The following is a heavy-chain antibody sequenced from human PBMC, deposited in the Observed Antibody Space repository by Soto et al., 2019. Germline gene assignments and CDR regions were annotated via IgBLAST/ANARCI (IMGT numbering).Heavy chain of an antibody. D-gene: IGHD1-26*01. J-gene: IGHJ6*02. CDR3: ARDLWKLGDYYYYYGMDV. Sequence: GGSLRLSCAASGFTVSSNYMSWVRQAPGKGLEWVSVIYSGGSTYYADSVKGRFTISRDNSKNTLYLQMNSLRAEDTAVYYCARDLWKLGDYYYYYGMDVWGQGTTVTVSS. V-gene: IGHV3-53*01. CDR1: GFTVSSNY. CDR2: IYSGGST.